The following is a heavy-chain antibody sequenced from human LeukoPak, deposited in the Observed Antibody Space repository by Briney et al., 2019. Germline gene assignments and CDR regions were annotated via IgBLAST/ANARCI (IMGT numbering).Heavy chain of an antibody. D-gene: IGHD3-16*01. CDR1: GGSISSYY. CDR2: IYYSGST. Sequence: SETLSLTCTVSGGSISSYYWGWIRQPPGKGLEWIGSIYYSGSTYYNPSLKSRVTISVDTSKNQFSLKLSSVTAADTAVYYCARQHDYVWGSYPSWFDPWGQGTLVTVSS. CDR3: ARQHDYVWGSYPSWFDP. J-gene: IGHJ5*02. V-gene: IGHV4-39*01.